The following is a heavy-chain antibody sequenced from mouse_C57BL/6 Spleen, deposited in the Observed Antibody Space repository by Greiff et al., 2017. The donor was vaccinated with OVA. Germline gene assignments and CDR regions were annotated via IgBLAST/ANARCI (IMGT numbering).Heavy chain of an antibody. CDR3: AREGDYYGSSYWYFDV. D-gene: IGHD1-1*01. CDR2: IYPGDGDT. J-gene: IGHJ1*03. Sequence: VKLQESGAELVKPGASVKISCKASGYAFSSYWMNWVKQRPGKGLEWIGQIYPGDGDTNYNGKFKGKATLTADKSSSTAYMQLSSLTSEDSAVYFCAREGDYYGSSYWYFDVWGTGTTVTVSS. CDR1: GYAFSSYW. V-gene: IGHV1-80*01.